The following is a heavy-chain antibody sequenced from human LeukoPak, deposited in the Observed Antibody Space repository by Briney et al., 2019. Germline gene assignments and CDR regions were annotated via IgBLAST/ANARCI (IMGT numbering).Heavy chain of an antibody. CDR2: INQDGSKK. V-gene: IGHV3-7*01. CDR1: GFTFSDYY. J-gene: IGHJ4*02. Sequence: GGSLRLSCAASGFTFSDYYMSWIRQAPGKGLEWVANINQDGSKKNYVDSVKGRFTTSRDNAKNSVYLQMDSLRAGDTAVYYCAREIYGIDSWGQGTPVAVSS. D-gene: IGHD4-17*01. CDR3: AREIYGIDS.